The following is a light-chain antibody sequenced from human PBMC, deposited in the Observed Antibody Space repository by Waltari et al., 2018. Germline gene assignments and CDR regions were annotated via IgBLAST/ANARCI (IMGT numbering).Light chain of an antibody. CDR3: QSFDTGLGGSV. Sequence: QSVLTQPPSVSGASGQRVTISCTGTSSNLGAGYDVHWYQHLPGIAPKLLIKENNTRPSGVPDRFSGSKSGTLASLAIAGLQAEDEADYFCQSFDTGLGGSVFGTGTKVSVL. V-gene: IGLV1-40*01. J-gene: IGLJ1*01. CDR1: SSNLGAGYD. CDR2: ENN.